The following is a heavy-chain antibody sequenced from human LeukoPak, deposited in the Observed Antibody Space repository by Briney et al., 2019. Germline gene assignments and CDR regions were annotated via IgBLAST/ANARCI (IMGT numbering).Heavy chain of an antibody. CDR2: ISAYNGNT. CDR1: GYTFTNYG. J-gene: IGHJ6*03. Sequence: GASVKVSCKASGYTFTNYGISWVRQAPGQGLEWMGWISAYNGNTNYAQKLQGRVTMTTDTSTSTAYMELRSLRSDDTAVYCGARSGYSPAMGYFYYYYMDVGGKGMAVAVS. CDR3: ARSGYSPAMGYFYYYYMDV. D-gene: IGHD2-21*01. V-gene: IGHV1-18*01.